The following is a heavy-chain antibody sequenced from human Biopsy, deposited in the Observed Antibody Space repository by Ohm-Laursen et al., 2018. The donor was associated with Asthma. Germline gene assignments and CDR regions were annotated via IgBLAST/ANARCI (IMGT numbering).Heavy chain of an antibody. CDR2: INPNGGAT. CDR3: ARVQKSPGDRWFDP. Sequence: SVKVSCKVSAYTFIGYHLHWVRQAPGEGLEWMGRINPNGGATIYAQKFQGRVTMTRDTSISTAYMELSRLTSDDTAVYYCARVQKSPGDRWFDPWGQETLVTVSS. CDR1: AYTFIGYH. D-gene: IGHD7-27*01. V-gene: IGHV1-2*06. J-gene: IGHJ5*02.